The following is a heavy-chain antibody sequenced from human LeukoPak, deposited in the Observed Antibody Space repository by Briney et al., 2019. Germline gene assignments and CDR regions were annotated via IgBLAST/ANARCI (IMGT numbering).Heavy chain of an antibody. CDR2: ISSSGSTI. J-gene: IGHJ4*02. CDR3: AREDYDILTGYYTYYFDY. CDR1: GFTFRSYE. D-gene: IGHD3-9*01. V-gene: IGHV3-48*03. Sequence: PGGSLRLSCAASGFTFRSYEMNWVRQAPGKGLEWVSYISSSGSTIYYADSVKGRLTISRDNAKNSLYLQMNSLRAEDTAVYYCAREDYDILTGYYTYYFDYWGQGTLVTVSS.